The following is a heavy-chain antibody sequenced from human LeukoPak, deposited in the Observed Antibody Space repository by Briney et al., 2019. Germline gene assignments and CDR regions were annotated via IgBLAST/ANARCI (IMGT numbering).Heavy chain of an antibody. V-gene: IGHV1-69*05. D-gene: IGHD3-10*01. CDR2: IIPIFGTA. CDR1: GGTFSSYA. CDR3: ALWFGELEVDY. J-gene: IGHJ4*02. Sequence: SVKVSCKASGGTFSSYAISWVRQAPGRGLEWMGGIIPIFGTANYAQKFQGRVTITTDESTSTAYMELSSLRSEDTAVYYCALWFGELEVDYWGQGTLVTVSS.